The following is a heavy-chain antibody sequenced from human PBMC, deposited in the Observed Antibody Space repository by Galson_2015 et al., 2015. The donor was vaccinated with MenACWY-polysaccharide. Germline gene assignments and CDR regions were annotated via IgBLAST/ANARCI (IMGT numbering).Heavy chain of an antibody. CDR1: GYNFNTFW. J-gene: IGHJ4*02. CDR3: ASNQFDTAWSPAGH. Sequence: QSGAEVKKPGESLKISCAASGYNFNTFWIGWARQLPGKGLEWMGIIFPATSSTRYSPSFQGQVTISADKSNYTAYLQWTSLKASDNAIIFCASNQFDTAWSPAGHWGQGTLIIVSS. CDR2: IFPATSST. V-gene: IGHV5-51*03. D-gene: IGHD3-9*01.